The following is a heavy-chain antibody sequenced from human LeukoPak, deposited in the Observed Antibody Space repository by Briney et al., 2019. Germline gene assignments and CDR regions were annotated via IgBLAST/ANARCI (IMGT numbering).Heavy chain of an antibody. V-gene: IGHV4-34*01. CDR2: INHSGST. CDR1: GGSFSGYY. CDR3: ARPTRGLRHAFDI. J-gene: IGHJ3*02. D-gene: IGHD3-10*01. Sequence: SETLSLTCAVYGGSFSGYYWSWIRQPPGKGLEWIGEINHSGSTNYNPSLKSRVTISVDTSKNQFSLKLSSVTAADTAVYYCARPTRGLRHAFDIWGQGTMVTVSS.